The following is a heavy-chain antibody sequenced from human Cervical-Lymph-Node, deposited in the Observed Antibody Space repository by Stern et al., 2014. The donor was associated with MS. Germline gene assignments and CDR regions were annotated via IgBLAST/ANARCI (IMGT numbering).Heavy chain of an antibody. D-gene: IGHD4-23*01. CDR2: IVSIFDKA. J-gene: IGHJ4*02. Sequence: VQLVESGAEVNQPGSSLKVSCKASGSPFSTNAISWVRQAPGQGLEWIGAIVSIFDKADYAQGFRGRVRITANNSTSLAYLGLSSVESGDPAVYFCTREHHGGNFASWGQGTLVTVSS. V-gene: IGHV1-69*06. CDR1: GSPFSTNA. CDR3: TREHHGGNFAS.